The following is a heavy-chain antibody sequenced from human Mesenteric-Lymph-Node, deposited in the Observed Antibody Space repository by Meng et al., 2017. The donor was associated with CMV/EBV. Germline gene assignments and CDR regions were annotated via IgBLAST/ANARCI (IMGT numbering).Heavy chain of an antibody. J-gene: IGHJ4*02. D-gene: IGHD3-10*01. Sequence: SGGTFSSYAISWVRQAPGQGLEWMGGIIPIFGTANYAQKFQGRVTITADKSTSTAYMELSSLRSEDTAVYYCARAIWFGELYYFDYWGQGTLVTVSS. V-gene: IGHV1-69*06. CDR3: ARAIWFGELYYFDY. CDR1: GGTFSSYA. CDR2: IIPIFGTA.